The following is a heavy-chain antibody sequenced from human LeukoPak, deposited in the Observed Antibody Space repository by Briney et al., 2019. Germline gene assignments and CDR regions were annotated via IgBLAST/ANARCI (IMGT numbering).Heavy chain of an antibody. V-gene: IGHV3-74*01. Sequence: GGPLRLSCAPSGFTFRSYCMSWVRQAPGRGGVWVSRISTDGSSTTYADSVKARFTITRDNAKDTLYLQMNSLRAEDTAVYYCACHHQAYSRTDWGQGTLVTVSS. CDR1: GFTFRSYC. CDR2: ISTDGSST. CDR3: ACHHQAYSRTD. D-gene: IGHD6-13*01. J-gene: IGHJ4*02.